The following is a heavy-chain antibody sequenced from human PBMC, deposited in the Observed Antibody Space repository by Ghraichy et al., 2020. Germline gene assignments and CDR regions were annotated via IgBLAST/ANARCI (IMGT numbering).Heavy chain of an antibody. J-gene: IGHJ6*02. CDR3: ARNGQVVRGVPNYYYGMDV. Sequence: GGSLRLSCAASGFTFSSYGMHWVRQAPGKGLEWVAVIWYDGSNKYYADSVKGRFTISRDNSKNTLYLQMNSLRAEDTAVYYCARNGQVVRGVPNYYYGMDVWSRGTTVTVSS. CDR1: GFTFSSYG. D-gene: IGHD3-10*01. V-gene: IGHV3-33*01. CDR2: IWYDGSNK.